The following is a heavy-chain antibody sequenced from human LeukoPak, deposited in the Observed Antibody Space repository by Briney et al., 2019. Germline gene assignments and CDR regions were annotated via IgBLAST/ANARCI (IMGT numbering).Heavy chain of an antibody. CDR3: ARGVEQQLPSI. J-gene: IGHJ3*02. V-gene: IGHV3-21*01. Sequence: TGGSLRLSCAASGFTFSSYAVSWVRQAPGKGLEWVSSISSSSSYIYYADSVKGRFTISRDNAKNSLYLQMNSLRAEDTAVYYCARGVEQQLPSIWGQGTMVTVSS. CDR1: GFTFSSYA. D-gene: IGHD6-13*01. CDR2: ISSSSSYI.